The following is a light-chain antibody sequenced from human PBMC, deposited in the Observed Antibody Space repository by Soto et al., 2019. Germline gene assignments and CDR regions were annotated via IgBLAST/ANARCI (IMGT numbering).Light chain of an antibody. V-gene: IGLV2-14*01. CDR2: EVS. CDR1: SSDVGGYNY. J-gene: IGLJ1*01. CDR3: ISYTSSSTPYV. Sequence: QSALTQPASVSGSHGQSITISCTGTSSDVGGYNYVSWYQQHPGKAPKLMIYEVSNRPSGVSNRFSGSKSGNTASLTISGLQAEDEADYFCISYTSSSTPYVFGTGTKLTVL.